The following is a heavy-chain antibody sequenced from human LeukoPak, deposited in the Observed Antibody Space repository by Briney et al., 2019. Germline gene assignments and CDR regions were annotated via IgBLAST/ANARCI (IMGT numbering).Heavy chain of an antibody. CDR3: AKRGVVIRVILVGFHKEAYYFDS. D-gene: IGHD3-22*01. CDR1: GITLSNYG. V-gene: IGHV3-23*01. J-gene: IGHJ4*02. Sequence: GGSLRLSCAVSGITLSNYGMSWVRQAPGKGLDWVAGMSDSGGRTNYADSVKGRFTISRDNPKNTLYLQMNSLRAEDTAVYFCAKRGVVIRVILVGFHKEAYYFDSWGQGALVTVSS. CDR2: MSDSGGRT.